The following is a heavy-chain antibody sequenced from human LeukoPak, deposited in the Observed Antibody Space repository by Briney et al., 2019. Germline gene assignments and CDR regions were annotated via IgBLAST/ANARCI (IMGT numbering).Heavy chain of an antibody. CDR2: ISGSGGST. D-gene: IGHD3-22*01. CDR3: IASSGYYPNYFDY. V-gene: IGHV3-23*01. Sequence: AGGSLRLSYAASGFTFSSYSMSGVRQPPGKGLEWVSAISGSGGSTYYADSVKGQFTISRDNSKNTLYVQLNSLRDEDTAVYYCIASSGYYPNYFDYWGQGTLVTVSS. J-gene: IGHJ4*02. CDR1: GFTFSSYS.